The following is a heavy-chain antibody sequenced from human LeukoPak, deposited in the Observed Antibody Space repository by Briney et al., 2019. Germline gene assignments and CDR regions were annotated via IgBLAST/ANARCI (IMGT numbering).Heavy chain of an antibody. D-gene: IGHD3-3*01. J-gene: IGHJ1*01. CDR2: INPSGGST. Sequence: ASVKVSCKASGYTFTSYYMHWVRQAPGQGLEWMGIINPSGGSTSYAQKFQGRVTMTRDMSTSTVYMELSCLRSEDTSVYYCARGGTFLEWFVGSTPVAEYFQHWGQGTLVTVSS. V-gene: IGHV1-46*01. CDR3: ARGGTFLEWFVGSTPVAEYFQH. CDR1: GYTFTSYY.